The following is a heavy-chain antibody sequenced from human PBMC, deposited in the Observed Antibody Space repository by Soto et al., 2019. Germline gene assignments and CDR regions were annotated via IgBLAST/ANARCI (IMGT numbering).Heavy chain of an antibody. Sequence: QVQLVESGGGVVQPGRSLRLSCAASGFTFSSYGMHWVRQAPGKGLEWVAVISYDGSNKYYADSVKGRFTISRDNSKNPLYLQMNSLRAEDTAVYYCAKDIAVAGERWFDPWGQGTLVTVSS. CDR3: AKDIAVAGERWFDP. CDR2: ISYDGSNK. D-gene: IGHD6-19*01. CDR1: GFTFSSYG. V-gene: IGHV3-30*18. J-gene: IGHJ5*02.